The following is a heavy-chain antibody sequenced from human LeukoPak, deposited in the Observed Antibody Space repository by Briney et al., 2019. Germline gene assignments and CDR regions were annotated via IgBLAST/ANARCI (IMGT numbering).Heavy chain of an antibody. CDR3: ARDRGGSFSYCFDY. J-gene: IGHJ4*02. D-gene: IGHD2-15*01. Sequence: ASVKVSCKASGYTFTGYYMHWVRRAPGQGLEWMGWINPNSGGTNYAQKFQGWVTMTRDTSINTAYMELSRLRSDDTAVYYCARDRGGSFSYCFDYWGQGTLVTVSS. V-gene: IGHV1-2*04. CDR1: GYTFTGYY. CDR2: INPNSGGT.